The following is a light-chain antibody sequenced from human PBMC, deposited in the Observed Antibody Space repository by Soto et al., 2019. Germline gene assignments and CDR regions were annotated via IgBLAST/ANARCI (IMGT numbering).Light chain of an antibody. J-gene: IGLJ1*01. V-gene: IGLV2-14*03. CDR1: SSDVGAYNF. CDR3: SAYTVSRTYV. Sequence: SALTQPASVSGSPGQSITISCTGTSSDVGAYNFVSWHQQHPGKAPKLMIYNVYDRPSGISYRFSGSKSGNTASLTISGLQGEDKADYYCSAYTVSRTYVFGTGTKVTVL. CDR2: NVY.